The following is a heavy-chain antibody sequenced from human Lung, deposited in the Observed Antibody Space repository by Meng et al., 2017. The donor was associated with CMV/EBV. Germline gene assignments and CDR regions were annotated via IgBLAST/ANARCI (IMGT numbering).Heavy chain of an antibody. CDR2: IYYTGST. CDR3: AREAGRDGYATPKFDY. Sequence: QVQLQESCPGLVKPYQTLSLTCTVPGGSIGSGGYYWSWIRQHPGKGLEWIGYIYYTGSTFYNPSLKSRVTISVDTSKNQFSLKLIPATAADTAVYYCAREAGRDGYATPKFDYWGQGTLVTVSS. V-gene: IGHV4-31*03. CDR1: GGSIGSGGYY. J-gene: IGHJ4*02. D-gene: IGHD5-24*01.